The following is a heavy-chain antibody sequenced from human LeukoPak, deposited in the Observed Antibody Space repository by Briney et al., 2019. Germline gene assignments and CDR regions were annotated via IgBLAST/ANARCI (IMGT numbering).Heavy chain of an antibody. Sequence: PSETLSLTCAVYGGSFSGYYWSWIRQPPGKGLEWIGEINHSGSTNYNPSLESRVTISVDTSKNQSSLKLSSVTAADTAVYYCARWLRKSMVRGVIRYYYYGMDVWGQGTTVTVSS. J-gene: IGHJ6*02. CDR1: GGSFSGYY. V-gene: IGHV4-34*01. CDR3: ARWLRKSMVRGVIRYYYYGMDV. CDR2: INHSGST. D-gene: IGHD3-10*01.